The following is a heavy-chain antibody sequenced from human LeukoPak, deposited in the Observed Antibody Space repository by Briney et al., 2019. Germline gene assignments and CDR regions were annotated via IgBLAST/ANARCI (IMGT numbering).Heavy chain of an antibody. V-gene: IGHV1-69*05. CDR1: GGTFSSYA. CDR3: ASSVAVVVPAAMDV. D-gene: IGHD2-2*01. J-gene: IGHJ6*03. Sequence: SVNVSCTPSGGTFSSYAISWVPQAPGQGLEWMGGIIPIFGTANYAQTFQGRVTITTDESTSTAYMELSSLRSEDTAVYYCASSVAVVVPAAMDVWGKGTTVTVSS. CDR2: IIPIFGTA.